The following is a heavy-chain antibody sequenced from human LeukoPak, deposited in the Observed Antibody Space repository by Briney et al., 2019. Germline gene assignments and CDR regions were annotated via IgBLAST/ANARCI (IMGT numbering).Heavy chain of an antibody. CDR1: GYTFTGYY. Sequence: ASVKVSCKASGYTFTGYYMHWVRQAPGQGLEWMGWINPNSGGTNYAQKFQGRVTMTRDTSISTAYMELSRLRSDDTAVYYCAREAGIAAADVVLFDPWGQGTLVTVSS. CDR3: AREAGIAAADVVLFDP. CDR2: INPNSGGT. V-gene: IGHV1-2*02. D-gene: IGHD6-13*01. J-gene: IGHJ5*02.